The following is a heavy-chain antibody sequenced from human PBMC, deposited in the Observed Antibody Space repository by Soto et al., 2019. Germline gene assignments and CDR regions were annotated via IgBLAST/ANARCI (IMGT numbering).Heavy chain of an antibody. J-gene: IGHJ4*02. CDR3: ARLVYDTRLNYMYFDF. D-gene: IGHD3-10*01. CDR1: GVSISSGNW. Sequence: PSETLSLTCAVSGVSISSGNWWTWVRQSPQRGLEYIGEIFHDGTANYYPSFERRVAISVDTSKNQFSLKPTSVTAADPAIYFCARLVYDTRLNYMYFDFWGQGTLVTVSS. CDR2: IFHDGTA. V-gene: IGHV4-4*02.